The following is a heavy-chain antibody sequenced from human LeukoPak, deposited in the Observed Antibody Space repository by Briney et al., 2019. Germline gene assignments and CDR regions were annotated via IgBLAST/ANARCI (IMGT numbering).Heavy chain of an antibody. Sequence: GGSLRLSCAASGFTFSSYGMNWVRQAPGKGLEWVSVIYSGGSTYYADSVKGRFTISRDNSKNTLYLQMNSLRAEDTAVYYCASRYFDYWGQGTLVTVSS. V-gene: IGHV3-53*01. CDR3: ASRYFDY. J-gene: IGHJ4*02. CDR1: GFTFSSYG. CDR2: IYSGGST.